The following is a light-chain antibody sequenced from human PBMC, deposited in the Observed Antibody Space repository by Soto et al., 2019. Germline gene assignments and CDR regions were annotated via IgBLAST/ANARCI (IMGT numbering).Light chain of an antibody. Sequence: SYELTQPPSVSVAPGQTARITCGGNKIGTKSVHWYQQKPGQAPVLVVFDDSDRPSGIPERFSGSNSGNTATLTISRVEAGDEADYYCQVWDSSTDQNVVFRGGTKLTVL. CDR3: QVWDSSTDQNVV. J-gene: IGLJ2*01. CDR1: KIGTKS. CDR2: DDS. V-gene: IGLV3-21*02.